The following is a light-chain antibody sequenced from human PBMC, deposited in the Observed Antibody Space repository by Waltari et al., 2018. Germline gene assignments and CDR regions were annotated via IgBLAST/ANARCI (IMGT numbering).Light chain of an antibody. V-gene: IGLV2-23*02. CDR1: SSAVGSYNL. CDR3: CSYAGSGNLGVI. J-gene: IGLJ2*01. CDR2: EVD. Sequence: QSALTQPASASGSPGQSITISCTGSSSAVGSYNLVYWYQQPPAKAPKLIIYEVDQRPSGVSDRFSGSKSGNTASLTVSGLQAEDEADYYCCSYAGSGNLGVIFGGGTKLTVL.